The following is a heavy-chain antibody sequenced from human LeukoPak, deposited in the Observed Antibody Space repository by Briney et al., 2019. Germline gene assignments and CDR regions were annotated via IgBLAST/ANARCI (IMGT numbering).Heavy chain of an antibody. CDR2: ISSSGSTI. V-gene: IGHV3-11*01. Sequence: GGSLRLSCAASGFTFSDYYMSWIRQAPGKGLEWVSYISSSGSTIYYADSVKGRFTISRDNAKNSLYLQMNSLRAEDTAVYYCAREDFLRWFGEFQSYYFDYWGQGTLVTVSS. J-gene: IGHJ4*02. CDR1: GFTFSDYY. CDR3: AREDFLRWFGEFQSYYFDY. D-gene: IGHD3-10*01.